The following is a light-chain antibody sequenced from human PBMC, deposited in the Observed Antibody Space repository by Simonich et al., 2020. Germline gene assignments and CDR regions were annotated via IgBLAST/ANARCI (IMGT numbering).Light chain of an antibody. CDR2: WAS. J-gene: IGKJ4*01. CDR3: QQYYSTPPT. CDR1: QSVLYSSNNNNY. V-gene: IGKV4-1*01. Sequence: DIVMTQSPDSLAVSLGERATINCKSSQSVLYSSNNNNYLAWYQQKPGQPPKLLIYWASTRESGVADRFSGSGSGTDFTLTISSLQAEDVAVYYCQQYYSTPPTFGGGTKVEIK.